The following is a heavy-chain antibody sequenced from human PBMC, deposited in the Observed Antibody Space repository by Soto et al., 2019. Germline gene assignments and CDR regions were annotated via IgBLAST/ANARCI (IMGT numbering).Heavy chain of an antibody. CDR2: ISYGGSNK. V-gene: IGHV3-30-3*01. Sequence: QVQLVESGGGVVQPGRSLRLSCAASGFTFSSYAMHWVRQAPGKGLEWVAVISYGGSNKYYPDSVKGRFTISRDNSKNTLYLQMNSLRAEDKAVYYCARDRSSGWYFLSNYWGQGTLVTVSS. CDR1: GFTFSSYA. D-gene: IGHD6-19*01. J-gene: IGHJ4*02. CDR3: ARDRSSGWYFLSNY.